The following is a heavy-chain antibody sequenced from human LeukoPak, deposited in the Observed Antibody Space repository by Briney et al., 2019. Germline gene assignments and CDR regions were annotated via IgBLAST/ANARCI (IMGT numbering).Heavy chain of an antibody. Sequence: SETLSLTCAVYGGSFSGYYWSWMRQPPGKGLEWIGEINHSGSTNYNPSLKSRVTISADTSKNQFSLKLSSVTAADTAVYYCARDGSIRGYYYGMDVWGQGTTVTVSS. CDR3: ARDGSIRGYYYGMDV. J-gene: IGHJ6*02. D-gene: IGHD1-26*01. V-gene: IGHV4-34*01. CDR1: GGSFSGYY. CDR2: INHSGST.